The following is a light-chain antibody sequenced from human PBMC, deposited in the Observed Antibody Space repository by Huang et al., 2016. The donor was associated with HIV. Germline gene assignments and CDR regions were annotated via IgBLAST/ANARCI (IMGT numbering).Light chain of an antibody. V-gene: IGKV3-11*01. CDR3: QQRSSWPGT. CDR2: DTS. Sequence: EIVLTQSPATLSLSPGERATLSCRASQSVSSYLAWYQQKPGQAPRLLIYDTSNRATGIPVRFSGSGSGTDFTLTISSLEPEDFAVYYCQQRSSWPGTFGQGTKVEVK. J-gene: IGKJ1*01. CDR1: QSVSSY.